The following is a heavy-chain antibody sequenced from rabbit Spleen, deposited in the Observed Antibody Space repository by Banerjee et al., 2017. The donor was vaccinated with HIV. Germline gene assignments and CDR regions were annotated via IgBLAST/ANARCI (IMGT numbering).Heavy chain of an antibody. D-gene: IGHD6-1*01. CDR3: ARIPTYSGYSYVSNL. CDR1: GFSFSSSHY. V-gene: IGHV1S45*01. Sequence: QEQLVESGGDLVKPEGSLTLTCTASGFSFSSSHYMCWVRQAPGKGLEWIACIYGGSGSAYYASWARGRFTISKTSSTTVTLQMTSLTAADTATYFCARIPTYSGYSYVSNLWGPGTLVTVS. J-gene: IGHJ4*01. CDR2: IYGGSGSA.